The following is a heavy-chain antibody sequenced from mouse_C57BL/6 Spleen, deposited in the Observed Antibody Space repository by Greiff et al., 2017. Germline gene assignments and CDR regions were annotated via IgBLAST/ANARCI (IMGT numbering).Heavy chain of an antibody. Sequence: VQLQQPGAELVRPGPSVKLSCKASGYSFTSYWMHWVKQRPGQGLEWLGVIDPSDSYTNYNQKFNGKATLTVDKSSRTAYLQLSSLTSEDSAVYYCARDIHYVSRWFAYWGQGTLVTVSA. CDR3: ARDIHYVSRWFAY. CDR1: GYSFTSYW. D-gene: IGHD1-1*01. J-gene: IGHJ3*01. CDR2: IDPSDSYT. V-gene: IGHV1-59*01.